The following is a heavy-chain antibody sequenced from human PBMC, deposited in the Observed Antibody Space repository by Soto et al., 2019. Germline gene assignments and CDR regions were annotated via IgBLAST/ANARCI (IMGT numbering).Heavy chain of an antibody. J-gene: IGHJ6*03. Sequence: SQTLSLTCATSGYSVSTKSAACNWIRLSPSRGLEWLARTYYRSRWYNDYAVSVRSRITVNPDTSKNQFSLQLTSVTPEDTAVYYCAGTTSHQWYYMDVWGKGTTVTVSS. CDR2: TYYRSRWYN. V-gene: IGHV6-1*01. CDR3: AGTTSHQWYYMDV. D-gene: IGHD1-7*01. CDR1: GYSVSTKSAA.